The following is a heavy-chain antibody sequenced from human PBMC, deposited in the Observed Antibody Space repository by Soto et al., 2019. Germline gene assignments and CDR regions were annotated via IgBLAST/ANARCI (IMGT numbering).Heavy chain of an antibody. V-gene: IGHV1-69*01. D-gene: IGHD2-2*03. CDR1: GGTFSSYA. J-gene: IGHJ5*02. CDR2: IIPIFGTA. Sequence: QVQLVQSGAEVKKPGSSVKVSCKASGGTFSSYAISWVRQAPGQGLEWMGGIIPIFGTANYAQKFQGRVTITADESTSTAYMELSSLSSEDTAVYYRARDGYCSSTSCYSSPRLDPWGQGTLVTVSS. CDR3: ARDGYCSSTSCYSSPRLDP.